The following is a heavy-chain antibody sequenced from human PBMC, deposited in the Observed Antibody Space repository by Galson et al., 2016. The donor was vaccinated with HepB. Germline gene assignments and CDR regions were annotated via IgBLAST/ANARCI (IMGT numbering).Heavy chain of an antibody. D-gene: IGHD1-26*01. CDR3: ARGHSGSSLPYFED. J-gene: IGHJ4*02. CDR2: IYPGDSDP. Sequence: QSGAEVKKPGESLRISCEGSGYSFINHWIVWVRQMPGKGLEWMGIIYPGDSDPRYSPSFKGQVTISADKSIGAAYLQWSSLKASDTATYYCARGHSGSSLPYFEDWGQGTLVTVSS. V-gene: IGHV5-51*01. CDR1: GYSFINHW.